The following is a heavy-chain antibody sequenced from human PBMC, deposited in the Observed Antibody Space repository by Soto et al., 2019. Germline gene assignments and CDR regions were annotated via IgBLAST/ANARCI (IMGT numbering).Heavy chain of an antibody. J-gene: IGHJ3*02. CDR2: IYTSGST. Sequence: SSETLSLTCTVSGGAISSYYWSWIRQPAGKGLEWIGRIYTSGSTNYNPSLKSRVTMSVDTSKNQFSLKLTSVTAADTAVYYCARARITAAGNHDAFDIWGQGXMVTV. CDR1: GGAISSYY. D-gene: IGHD6-13*01. V-gene: IGHV4-4*07. CDR3: ARARITAAGNHDAFDI.